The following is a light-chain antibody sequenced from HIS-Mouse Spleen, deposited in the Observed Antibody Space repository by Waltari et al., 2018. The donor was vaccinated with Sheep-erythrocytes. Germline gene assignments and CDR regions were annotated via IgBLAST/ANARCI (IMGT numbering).Light chain of an antibody. V-gene: IGKV2-28*01. CDR2: LGS. CDR1: QSLLHSNGYNY. Sequence: DIVMTQSPLSLPVTPGEPASIPCRSSQSLLHSNGYNYLDWYLQKPGQSPQLLIYLGSNRASGVPDRFSGSGSGTDFTLKISRVEAEDVGVYYCMQALQTTWTFGQGTKVEIE. CDR3: MQALQTTWT. J-gene: IGKJ1*01.